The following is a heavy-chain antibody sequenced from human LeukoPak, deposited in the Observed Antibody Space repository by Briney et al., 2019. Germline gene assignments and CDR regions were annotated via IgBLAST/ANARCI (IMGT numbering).Heavy chain of an antibody. CDR3: ARGVDI. CDR2: INHSGST. V-gene: IGHV4-34*01. Sequence: PSETLSLTCAVYGGSFSGYYWSWIRQPPGKGLEWIEEINHSGSTNYNPSLKSRVTISVDTSKNQFSLKLSSVTAADTAVYYCARGVDIRGQGTLVTVSS. D-gene: IGHD2-15*01. J-gene: IGHJ4*02. CDR1: GGSFSGYY.